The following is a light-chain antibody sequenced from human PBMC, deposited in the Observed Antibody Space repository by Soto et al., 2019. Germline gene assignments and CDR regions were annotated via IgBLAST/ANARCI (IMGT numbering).Light chain of an antibody. CDR3: SSYTATNTLVV. J-gene: IGLJ1*01. V-gene: IGLV2-14*01. CDR1: RSDVGNYDY. Sequence: QSALTQPASVSGSPGQSITISCTGARSDVGNYDYVSWYQQHPGKAPKLIMYAVSHRPSGVSSRFSGSKSGNTASLTISGLQAEDAAAYDCSSYTATNTLVVFGTGTKLTVL. CDR2: AVS.